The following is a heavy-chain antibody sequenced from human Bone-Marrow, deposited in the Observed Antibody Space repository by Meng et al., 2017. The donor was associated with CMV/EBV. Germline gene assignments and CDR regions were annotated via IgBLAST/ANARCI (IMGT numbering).Heavy chain of an antibody. V-gene: IGHV3-48*04. J-gene: IGHJ5*02. Sequence: GGSLRLSCAASGFTFSSYSMNWVRQAPGKGLEWVSYISSSSSTIYYADSVKGRFTISRDNAKNSLYLQMNSLRAEDTAVYYCARKDFWSGYHWGQGTLVTVSS. CDR2: ISSSSSTI. CDR1: GFTFSSYS. CDR3: ARKDFWSGYH. D-gene: IGHD3-3*01.